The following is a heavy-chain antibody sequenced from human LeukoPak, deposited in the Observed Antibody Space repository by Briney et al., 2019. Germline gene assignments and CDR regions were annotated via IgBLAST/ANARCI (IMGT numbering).Heavy chain of an antibody. CDR3: AREGEQQLVGPSGFDY. CDR1: GFTFSSYA. V-gene: IGHV3-30-3*01. CDR2: ISYDGSNK. J-gene: IGHJ4*02. D-gene: IGHD6-13*01. Sequence: GRSLRLSCAASGFTFSSYAMHWVRQAPGKGLEWVAVISYDGSNKYYADSVKGRFTISRDNSKNTLYLQMNSLRAEDTAVYYCAREGEQQLVGPSGFDYWGQGTLVTVSS.